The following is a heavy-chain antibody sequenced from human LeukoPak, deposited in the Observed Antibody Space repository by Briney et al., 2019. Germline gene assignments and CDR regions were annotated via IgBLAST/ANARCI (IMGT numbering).Heavy chain of an antibody. D-gene: IGHD3-3*01. CDR2: IKQDGSET. Sequence: GGSLSLTCAASGFTFSNYWMSWVRRAPGKGLEWVANIKQDGSETYYVDSVRGRFTISRDNAKKSLYLQMNSLRAEDTAVYYCARDFWGAYRVDYFDYWGRGILVTVSS. J-gene: IGHJ4*02. V-gene: IGHV3-7*01. CDR3: ARDFWGAYRVDYFDY. CDR1: GFTFSNYW.